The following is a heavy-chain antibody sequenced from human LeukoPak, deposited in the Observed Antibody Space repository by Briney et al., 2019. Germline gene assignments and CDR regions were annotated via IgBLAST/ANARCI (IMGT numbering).Heavy chain of an antibody. J-gene: IGHJ3*02. V-gene: IGHV4-59*01. CDR1: GGSISGYY. CDR2: IYYSGST. CDR3: AGSMVRGVIITAAFDI. Sequence: PSETLSLTCTVSGGSISGYYWSWIRQPPGKGLEWIGYIYYSGSTNYNPSLKSRVTISVDTSKNQFSLKLSSVTAADTAVYYCAGSMVRGVIITAAFDIWGQGTMVTVSS. D-gene: IGHD3-10*01.